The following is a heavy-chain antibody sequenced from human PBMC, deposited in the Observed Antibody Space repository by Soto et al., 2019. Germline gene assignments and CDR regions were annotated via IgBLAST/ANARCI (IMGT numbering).Heavy chain of an antibody. Sequence: SETLSLTCTVSGGSISSGGYYWSWIRQHPGKGLEWIGYISYSGSTYYNPSLESRVTISVDASKNQFSLKLSSVTAADTAVYYCARDALSRDSIWGQGTLVTVSS. J-gene: IGHJ4*02. CDR1: GGSISSGGYY. CDR2: ISYSGST. V-gene: IGHV4-31*03. CDR3: ARDALSRDSI. D-gene: IGHD3-22*01.